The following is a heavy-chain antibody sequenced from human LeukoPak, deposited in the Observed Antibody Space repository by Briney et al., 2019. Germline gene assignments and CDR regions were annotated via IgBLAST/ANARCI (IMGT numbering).Heavy chain of an antibody. J-gene: IGHJ4*02. Sequence: PSETLSLPCAVYGGSYNGYYWSWIRQPPGKGLEGGGEINHSGSTNYNPTLKSRVTISVDTSKNQFSLKLSSVTAADTAVYYCARVPYRYWGQGTLVTVSS. CDR2: INHSGST. D-gene: IGHD3-16*01. V-gene: IGHV4-34*01. CDR1: GGSYNGYY. CDR3: ARVPYRY.